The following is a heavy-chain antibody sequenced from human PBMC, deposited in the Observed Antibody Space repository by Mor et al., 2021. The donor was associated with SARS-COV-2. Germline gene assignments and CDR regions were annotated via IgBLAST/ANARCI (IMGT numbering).Heavy chain of an antibody. Sequence: NQTLKSRVTISVDKSKNQLSLKLSSVTAADTAVYYCAREGSASTFDYWGQGTLVTVSS. J-gene: IGHJ4*02. D-gene: IGHD2-2*01. CDR3: AREGSASTFDY. V-gene: IGHV4-4*02.